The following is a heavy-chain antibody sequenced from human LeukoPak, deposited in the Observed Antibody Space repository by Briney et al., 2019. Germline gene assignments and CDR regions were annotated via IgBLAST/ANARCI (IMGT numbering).Heavy chain of an antibody. CDR1: GFTFKNYA. CDR2: ISGGGGYI. D-gene: IGHD6-19*01. Sequence: PGGSLGLSCAASGFTFKNYAMSWVRQAPGKGLEWVSGISGGGGYIYYADSVKGRFTISRDNSKNTLNLQMNGLRAEDTAVYYCAKYHTTGWYYFDCWGQGTLVTVSS. J-gene: IGHJ4*02. V-gene: IGHV3-23*01. CDR3: AKYHTTGWYYFDC.